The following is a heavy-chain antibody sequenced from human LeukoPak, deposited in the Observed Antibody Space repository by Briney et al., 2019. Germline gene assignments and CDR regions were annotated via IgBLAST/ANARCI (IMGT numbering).Heavy chain of an antibody. CDR2: IRYDGSNK. D-gene: IGHD6-19*01. CDR3: AKVITGAGKNYYYMDV. Sequence: GGSLRLSCAASGFTFSSYGIHWVRQAPGKGLEWVAFIRYDGSNKYYADSVKGRFTISRDNSKNTLYLQMNSLRAEDTAVYYCAKVITGAGKNYYYMDVWGKGTTVTISS. CDR1: GFTFSSYG. V-gene: IGHV3-30*02. J-gene: IGHJ6*03.